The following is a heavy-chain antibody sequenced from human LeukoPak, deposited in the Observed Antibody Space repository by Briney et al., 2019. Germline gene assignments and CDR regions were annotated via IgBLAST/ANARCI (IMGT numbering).Heavy chain of an antibody. CDR3: ARALGGSRKNDFWSGYPDY. J-gene: IGHJ4*02. CDR1: GYTFPNYG. Sequence: ASVKVSCEASGYTFPNYGIGWVRQTPGQGLEWMGWISGHTGNTNYALEFRGRVTMTTETSTSTAYMELRSLRSDDTGVYYCARALGGSRKNDFWSGYPDYWGQGTLVSVSS. CDR2: ISGHTGNT. V-gene: IGHV1-18*01. D-gene: IGHD3-3*01.